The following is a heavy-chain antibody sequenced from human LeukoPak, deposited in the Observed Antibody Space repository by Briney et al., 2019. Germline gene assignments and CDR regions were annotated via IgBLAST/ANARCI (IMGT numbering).Heavy chain of an antibody. D-gene: IGHD3-3*01. CDR3: AAARFLWGPGYMDV. J-gene: IGHJ6*03. Sequence: PGGSLRLSCAASGFTFSSYSMNWVRQAPGKGLGWVSYISSSSSTIYYADSVKGRFTISRDNAKNSLYLQMNSLRAEDTAVYYCAAARFLWGPGYMDVWGKGTTVTVSS. CDR1: GFTFSSYS. CDR2: ISSSSSTI. V-gene: IGHV3-48*01.